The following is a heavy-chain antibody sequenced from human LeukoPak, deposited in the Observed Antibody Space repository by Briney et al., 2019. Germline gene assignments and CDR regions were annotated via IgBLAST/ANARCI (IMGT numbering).Heavy chain of an antibody. D-gene: IGHD3-16*01. J-gene: IGHJ4*02. CDR1: GGSISNYY. Sequence: SETLSLTCTVSGGSISNYYWSWIRQSPGKGLEWIGYIYYTGNTNYNPSLESRVIISVDTSKNQFSLKLSSVTAADTAVYYCTRGAGWLIDYWGQGILVTVSS. V-gene: IGHV4-59*12. CDR3: TRGAGWLIDY. CDR2: IYYTGNT.